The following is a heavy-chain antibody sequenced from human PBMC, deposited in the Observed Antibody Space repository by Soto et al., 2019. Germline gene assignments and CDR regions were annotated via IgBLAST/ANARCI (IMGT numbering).Heavy chain of an antibody. J-gene: IGHJ6*02. CDR3: AISWRAVGATVYYDGMDV. V-gene: IGHV3-7*05. CDR2: IKPDGSEK. Sequence: GGSLRLSCVGSGFTFSSYWMSWVRQAPGKGLEWVANIKPDGSEKYYVDSVKGRFTISRDNAENSLYLQVNSLRAEDTAVYYCAISWRAVGATVYYDGMDVWGQGTTVTVSS. D-gene: IGHD1-26*01. CDR1: GFTFSSYW.